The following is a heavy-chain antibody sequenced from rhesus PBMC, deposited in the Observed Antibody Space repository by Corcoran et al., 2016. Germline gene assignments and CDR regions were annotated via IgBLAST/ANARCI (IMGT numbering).Heavy chain of an antibody. V-gene: IGHV3S16*01. D-gene: IGHD3-28*01. J-gene: IGHJ6*01. CDR1: GFTFSNYG. Sequence: EVQLVESGGGLVQPGGSLRLSCAASGFTFSNYGLSWVRQAPGKGLEWVSSISKGGSHIYYADSVKGRFTISRDDAKNSLSLQMNSLRADDTAVYYCARGDYGLGYYWWCHGLDSWGQGVVVTVSS. CDR2: ISKGGSHI. CDR3: ARGDYGLGYYWWCHGLDS.